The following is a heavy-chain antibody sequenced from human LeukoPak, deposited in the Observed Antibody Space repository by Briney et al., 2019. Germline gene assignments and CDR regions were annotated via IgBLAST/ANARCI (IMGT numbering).Heavy chain of an antibody. Sequence: TGGSLRLSCAASGFTFSSYAMHWVRQAPGKGLEWVAVISYDGSNKYYADSVKGRFTISRDNSKNTLYLQMNSLRAEDTAVYYCAKIGYSSSYYYMDVWGKGTTVTVSS. V-gene: IGHV3-30*04. J-gene: IGHJ6*03. CDR2: ISYDGSNK. CDR3: AKIGYSSSYYYMDV. D-gene: IGHD6-13*01. CDR1: GFTFSSYA.